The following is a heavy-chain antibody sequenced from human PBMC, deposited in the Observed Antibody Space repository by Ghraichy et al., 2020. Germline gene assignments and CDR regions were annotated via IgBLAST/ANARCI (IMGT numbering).Heavy chain of an antibody. V-gene: IGHV3-7*01. Sequence: GESLNISCAASGFSFSSYWMSWVRQAPGKGLEWVANIKQDGSEKYYVDSVKGRFTISRDNAKNSLYLQMNSLRAEDTAVYYCARDPGWFDPWGQGTLVTVSS. CDR2: IKQDGSEK. J-gene: IGHJ5*02. CDR3: ARDPGWFDP. CDR1: GFSFSSYW.